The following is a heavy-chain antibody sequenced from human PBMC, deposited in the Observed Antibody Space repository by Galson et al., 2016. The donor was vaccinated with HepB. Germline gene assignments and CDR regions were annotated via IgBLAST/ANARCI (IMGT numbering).Heavy chain of an antibody. V-gene: IGHV3-30*18. CDR1: GFIFTNYG. CDR3: AKDRLAARSPWSSYYFDY. J-gene: IGHJ4*02. Sequence: SLRLSCAASGFIFTNYGMHWVRQAPGKGLEWVAVISYDGSNKYYADSVKGRFTFSRDNSKNTLYLQMHSLRADDAAVYYCAKDRLAARSPWSSYYFDYWGQGTLVTVSS. CDR2: ISYDGSNK. D-gene: IGHD6-6*01.